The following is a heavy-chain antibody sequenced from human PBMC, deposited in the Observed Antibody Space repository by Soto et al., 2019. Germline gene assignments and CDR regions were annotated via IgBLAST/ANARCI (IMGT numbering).Heavy chain of an antibody. CDR1: GGSISSGDYY. Sequence: SETLSLTCTVSGGSISSGDYYWSWIRQPPGKGLEWIGYIYYSGSTYYNPSLKSRVTISVDTSKNQFSLKLSSVTAADTAVYYCARGGWLVPLTRDWGQGTLVTVSS. V-gene: IGHV4-30-4*01. CDR3: ARGGWLVPLTRD. J-gene: IGHJ4*02. CDR2: IYYSGST. D-gene: IGHD6-19*01.